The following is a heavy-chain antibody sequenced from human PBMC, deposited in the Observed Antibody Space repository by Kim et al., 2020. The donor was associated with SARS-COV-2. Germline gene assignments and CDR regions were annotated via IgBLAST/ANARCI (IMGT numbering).Heavy chain of an antibody. Sequence: ASVKVSCKASGYTFTSYDINWVRQATGQGLEWMGWMNPNSGNTGYAQKFQGRVTMTRNTSISTAYMELSSLRSEDTAVYYCARRYSSFVGGDYWGQGTLVTVSS. J-gene: IGHJ4*02. CDR3: ARRYSSFVGGDY. V-gene: IGHV1-8*01. CDR1: GYTFTSYD. D-gene: IGHD6-13*01. CDR2: MNPNSGNT.